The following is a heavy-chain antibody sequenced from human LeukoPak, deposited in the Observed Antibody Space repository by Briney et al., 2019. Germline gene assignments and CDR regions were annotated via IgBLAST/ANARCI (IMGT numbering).Heavy chain of an antibody. Sequence: ASVKVSCKASGYTFTIYGISWVRQAPGQGLEWMGWISAYNGNTNYAQKLQGRVTMTTDTSTSTAYMELRSLRPDDTAVYYCARDPRTMARALDAFDIWGQGTMVTVSS. V-gene: IGHV1-18*01. CDR1: GYTFTIYG. CDR2: ISAYNGNT. J-gene: IGHJ3*02. D-gene: IGHD4/OR15-4a*01. CDR3: ARDPRTMARALDAFDI.